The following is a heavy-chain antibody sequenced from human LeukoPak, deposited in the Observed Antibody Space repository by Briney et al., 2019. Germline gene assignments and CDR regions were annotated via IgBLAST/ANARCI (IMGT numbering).Heavy chain of an antibody. CDR1: GFTFSSSA. J-gene: IGHJ4*02. CDR3: GKDQRWESPHYLDS. CDR2: ISGSGGLT. V-gene: IGHV3-23*01. Sequence: GGSLRLSCAASGFTFSSSAMSWVRQVPGKGLEWVSGISGSGGLTSYADSVKGRFTISRDNSKNTLYVQMNSLRDEDTAVYYCGKDQRWESPHYLDSWGQGTLVTVSS. D-gene: IGHD1-26*01.